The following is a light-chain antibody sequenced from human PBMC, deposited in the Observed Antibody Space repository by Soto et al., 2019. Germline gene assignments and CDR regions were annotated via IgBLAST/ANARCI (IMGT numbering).Light chain of an antibody. CDR1: SSDVGGYNY. V-gene: IGLV2-8*01. J-gene: IGLJ1*01. CDR2: EVN. Sequence: QSVLTQPPSASGSPGQSVAISCTGTSSDVGGYNYVSWYQQHPGKAPKLMIYEVNKRPSGVPDRFSGSKSGNTASLTVSGLQAEDEADYYCCSYASGSIYVFGTGTKVTVL. CDR3: CSYASGSIYV.